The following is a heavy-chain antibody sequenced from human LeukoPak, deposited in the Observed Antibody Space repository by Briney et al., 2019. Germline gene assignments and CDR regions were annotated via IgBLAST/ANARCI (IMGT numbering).Heavy chain of an antibody. D-gene: IGHD1-14*01. Sequence: GGSLRLSCVASGLTFSDYSINWVRRAPGKGLEWVSSINPTSTSIYYADAVRGRFTISRDNAKSSLYLQMDSLRAEDTAVYYCTRDRSRAEDDWGQGTLVTVSS. J-gene: IGHJ4*02. CDR2: INPTSTSI. V-gene: IGHV3-21*01. CDR1: GLTFSDYS. CDR3: TRDRSRAEDD.